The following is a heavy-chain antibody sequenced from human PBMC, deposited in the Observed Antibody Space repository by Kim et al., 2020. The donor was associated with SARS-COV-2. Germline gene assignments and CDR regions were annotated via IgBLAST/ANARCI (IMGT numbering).Heavy chain of an antibody. CDR2: ISYDGSNK. V-gene: IGHV3-30-3*01. CDR1: GFTFSSYA. Sequence: GGSLRLSCAASGFTFSSYAMHWVRQAPGKGLEWVAVISYDGSNKYYADSVKGRFTISRDNSKNTLYLQMNSLRAEDTAVYYCARSSSAYYFMDVWGKGT. D-gene: IGHD2-2*01. J-gene: IGHJ6*03. CDR3: ARSSSAYYFMDV.